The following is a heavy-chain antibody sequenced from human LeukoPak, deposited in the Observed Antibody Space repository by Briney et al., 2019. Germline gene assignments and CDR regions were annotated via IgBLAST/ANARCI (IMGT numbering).Heavy chain of an antibody. CDR3: ARAPYYDSSGYRSAYFEY. CDR2: IFHSATT. V-gene: IGHV4-4*02. D-gene: IGHD3-22*01. CDR1: GGSINSSNW. Sequence: SETLSLTCAVSGGSINSSNWWSWVRQPPGRGLEWIGEIFHSATTNYNPSLKSRVTISVDKSKNHFSLKLSSVTAADTAVYYCARAPYYDSSGYRSAYFEYWGQGTLVTVSS. J-gene: IGHJ4*02.